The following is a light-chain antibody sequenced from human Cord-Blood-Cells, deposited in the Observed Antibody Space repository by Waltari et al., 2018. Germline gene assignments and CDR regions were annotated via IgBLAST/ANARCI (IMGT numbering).Light chain of an antibody. Sequence: EIVLTQPPGSLSLSPGERATLSCRASLSVSSSYLAWYQQKPGQAPRLLIYGASSRATGIPDRFSGSGSGTDFTLTISRLEPEDFAVYYCQQYGSSRTFGQGTKVEIK. V-gene: IGKV3-20*01. CDR2: GAS. CDR1: LSVSSSY. CDR3: QQYGSSRT. J-gene: IGKJ1*01.